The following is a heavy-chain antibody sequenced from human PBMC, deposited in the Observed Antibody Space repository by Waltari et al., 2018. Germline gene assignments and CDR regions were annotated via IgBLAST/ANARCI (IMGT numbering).Heavy chain of an antibody. CDR1: GFSFRRFE. Sequence: LVASGGALVQPGGSLTLSCTASGFSFRRFEMNWGRQAPGKGLEWISYIRARGTSGSYADSVKGRFTISRDNTRNSLLLQMNSLRAEDTAIYYCARDSRNFGVVRFDHWGQGTLLTVAS. J-gene: IGHJ4*02. V-gene: IGHV3-48*03. D-gene: IGHD3-3*01. CDR2: IRARGTSG. CDR3: ARDSRNFGVVRFDH.